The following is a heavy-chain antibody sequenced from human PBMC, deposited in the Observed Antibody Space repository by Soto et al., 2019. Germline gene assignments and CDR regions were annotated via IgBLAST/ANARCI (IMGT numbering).Heavy chain of an antibody. J-gene: IGHJ6*02. V-gene: IGHV4-34*01. D-gene: IGHD3-3*01. CDR2: INHGGST. Sequence: PSETLSLTCAVYGGSFSDYHWSWIRQPPGKGLEWIGDINHGGSTKYNPSLKSRVTISKDTSKKQVSLKLTSVTAADTAVYYCARVSVTIFGEVMGHYYYAMDVWGQGTTVTVSS. CDR1: GGSFSDYH. CDR3: ARVSVTIFGEVMGHYYYAMDV.